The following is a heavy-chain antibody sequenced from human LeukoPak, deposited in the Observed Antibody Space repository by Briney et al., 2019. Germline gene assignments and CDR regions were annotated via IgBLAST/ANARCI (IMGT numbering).Heavy chain of an antibody. Sequence: SETLSLACAVYGGSFSGYYWSWIRQPPGKGLEWIGEINHSGSTNYNPSLKSRVTISVDTSKNQFSLKLSSVTAADTAVYYCAREGSITMIVVPIAGYFDYWGQGTLVTVSS. CDR2: INHSGST. CDR3: AREGSITMIVVPIAGYFDY. D-gene: IGHD3-22*01. CDR1: GGSFSGYY. V-gene: IGHV4-34*01. J-gene: IGHJ4*02.